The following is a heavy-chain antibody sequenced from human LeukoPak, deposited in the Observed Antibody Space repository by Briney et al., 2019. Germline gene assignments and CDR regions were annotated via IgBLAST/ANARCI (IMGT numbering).Heavy chain of an antibody. CDR3: AKPAATIDYYYYYYMDV. J-gene: IGHJ6*03. CDR2: IRYDGSNK. CDR1: GFTFSSYG. V-gene: IGHV3-30*02. D-gene: IGHD2-2*01. Sequence: GGSLRLSCAASGFTFSSYGMHWVRQAPGKGLEWVAFIRYDGSNKYYADSVKGRFTISRDNSKNTLYVQMNSLRAEDTAVYYCAKPAATIDYYYYYYMDVWGKGTTVTVSS.